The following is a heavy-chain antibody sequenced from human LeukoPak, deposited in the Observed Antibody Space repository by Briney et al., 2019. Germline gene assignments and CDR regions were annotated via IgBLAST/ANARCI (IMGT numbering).Heavy chain of an antibody. Sequence: PSETLSLTCSVSGGSISSGGYYWSWIRHYPGKGLEWIGYIYYSGSTDYNPSLKSRVTVSVEVSKNQFSLMLTSVTAADTAIYYCARVPTPDCSGGSCVYFAMNVWGQGTTVTVSS. CDR3: ARVPTPDCSGGSCVYFAMNV. J-gene: IGHJ6*02. CDR2: IYYSGST. V-gene: IGHV4-31*03. D-gene: IGHD2-15*01. CDR1: GGSISSGGYY.